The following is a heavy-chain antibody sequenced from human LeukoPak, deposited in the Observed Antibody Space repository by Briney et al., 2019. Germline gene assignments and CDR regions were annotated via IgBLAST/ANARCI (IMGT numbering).Heavy chain of an antibody. Sequence: ASVKVSCKASGYTFTSYYMHWVRQAPGQGLEWMGIINPSGGSTSYAQKFQGRVTMTRDMSTSTVYMELSSLRSEDTAVYYCARGFPPRRNYDRSGYYSYNFDYWGQGTLVTVSS. CDR1: GYTFTSYY. D-gene: IGHD3-22*01. V-gene: IGHV1-46*01. CDR3: ARGFPPRRNYDRSGYYSYNFDY. J-gene: IGHJ4*02. CDR2: INPSGGST.